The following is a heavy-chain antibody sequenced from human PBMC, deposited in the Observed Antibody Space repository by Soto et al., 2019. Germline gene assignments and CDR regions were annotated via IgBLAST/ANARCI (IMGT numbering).Heavy chain of an antibody. V-gene: IGHV6-1*01. CDR2: AYYRSKWYN. Sequence: SQTLSLTCAISGDSVSSNSAAWNCIRQSPSRGLEWLGRAYYRSKWYNDYAVSVKSRITINPDTSKNQFSMQLNSETPEYTAVDYCASEDYERGYSNNCFDFWGQGTLVTVSS. CDR3: ASEDYERGYSNNCFDF. CDR1: GDSVSSNSAA. D-gene: IGHD6-13*01. J-gene: IGHJ4*02.